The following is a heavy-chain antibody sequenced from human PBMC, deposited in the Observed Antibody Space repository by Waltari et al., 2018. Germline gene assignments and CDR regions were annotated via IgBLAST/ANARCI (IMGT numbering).Heavy chain of an antibody. J-gene: IGHJ5*02. CDR1: GGTFSSYA. D-gene: IGHD3-9*01. CDR2: IIPIFGTA. V-gene: IGHV1-69*14. Sequence: QVQLVQSGAEVKKPGSSVKVSCKASGGTFSSYAISWVRQAPGQGLEWMGGIIPIFGTANYAQKFQCRVTVTADKSTSTAYMELRSLRSEDTAVYYCARAPTLILTAEGWFDPWGQGTLVTVSS. CDR3: ARAPTLILTAEGWFDP.